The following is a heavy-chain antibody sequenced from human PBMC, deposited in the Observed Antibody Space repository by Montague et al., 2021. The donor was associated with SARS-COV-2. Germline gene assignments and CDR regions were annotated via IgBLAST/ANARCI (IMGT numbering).Heavy chain of an antibody. D-gene: IGHD3-10*01. CDR1: RFTFSNFG. Sequence: SLRLSCAASRFTFSNFGMSWVRQAPGKGLEWVSAISGGDDKTFYANSVRGRFTISRDNFKNTLYLQMNSLRAEDTAVYHCAKEPISGVRTSPFDFWGQGTLVTVSS. CDR2: ISGGDDKT. V-gene: IGHV3-23*01. CDR3: AKEPISGVRTSPFDF. J-gene: IGHJ4*02.